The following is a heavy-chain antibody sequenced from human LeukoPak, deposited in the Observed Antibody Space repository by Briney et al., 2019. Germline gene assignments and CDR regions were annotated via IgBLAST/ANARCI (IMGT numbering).Heavy chain of an antibody. V-gene: IGHV3-7*01. CDR1: GFTFSKNW. Sequence: PGGSLRLSCAASGFTFSKNWMNWVRQVPGKGPEWVASVKQDVNVKDYVDSVKGRFTISRDNAKNSVYLQMDSLRVEDTAVYCCVRGPDYGSRSDFFDHWGQGTLVTVSS. D-gene: IGHD3-10*01. CDR3: VRGPDYGSRSDFFDH. CDR2: VKQDVNVK. J-gene: IGHJ4*02.